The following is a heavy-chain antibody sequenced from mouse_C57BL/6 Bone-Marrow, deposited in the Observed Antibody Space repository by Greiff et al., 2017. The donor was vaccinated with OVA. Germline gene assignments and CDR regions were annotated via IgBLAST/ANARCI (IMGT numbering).Heavy chain of an antibody. J-gene: IGHJ3*01. CDR3: ARQNYYGSRAY. D-gene: IGHD1-1*01. Sequence: EVKLMQSGGGLVKPGGSLKLSCAASGFTFSSYTMSWVRQTPGKRLEWVATICGGGGNTYYPERVKGRFTMSRDNAKNTLYLQMSSLRSEDTALYYCARQNYYGSRAYWGQGTLVTVSA. CDR1: GFTFSSYT. CDR2: ICGGGGNT. V-gene: IGHV5-9*01.